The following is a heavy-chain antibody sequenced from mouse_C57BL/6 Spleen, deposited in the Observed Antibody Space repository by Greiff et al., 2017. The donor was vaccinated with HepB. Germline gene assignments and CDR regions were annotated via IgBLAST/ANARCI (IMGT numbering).Heavy chain of an antibody. CDR1: GYTFTSYW. J-gene: IGHJ4*01. CDR2: IHPNSGST. CDR3: ARSAGKDY. V-gene: IGHV1-64*01. D-gene: IGHD4-1*01. Sequence: QVHVKQPGAELVKPGASVKLSCKASGYTFTSYWMHWVKQRPGQGLEWIGMIHPNSGSTNYNEKFKSKATLTVDKSSSTAYMQLSSLTSEDSAVYYCARSAGKDYWGQGTSVTVSS.